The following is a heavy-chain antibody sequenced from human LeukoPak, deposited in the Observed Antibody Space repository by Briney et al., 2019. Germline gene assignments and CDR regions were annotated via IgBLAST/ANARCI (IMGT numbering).Heavy chain of an antibody. CDR2: IHYSGNT. V-gene: IGHV4-59*12. D-gene: IGHD6-13*01. CDR3: ARDIGSSWYFDY. J-gene: IGHJ4*02. CDR1: GASISPYY. Sequence: SETLSLTCTVSGASISPYYWSWFRQPPGKGLEWIGYIHYSGNTDYNPSLKSRVTTSVDTSMNQFSLKLSSVTAADTAVYYCARDIGSSWYFDYWGQGTLVTVSS.